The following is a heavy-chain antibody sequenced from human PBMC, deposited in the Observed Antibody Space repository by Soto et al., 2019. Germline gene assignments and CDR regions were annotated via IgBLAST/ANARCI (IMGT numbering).Heavy chain of an antibody. CDR1: GYTFTSYD. CDR3: ARGSDLAVAGINDY. Sequence: GASVKVSCKASGYTFTSYDINWVRQATGQGLEWMGWMNPNSGNTGYAQKFQGRVTMTRNTSISTAYMELSSLRSEDTAVYYCARGSDLAVAGINDYWGQGTLVTVSS. D-gene: IGHD6-19*01. CDR2: MNPNSGNT. J-gene: IGHJ4*02. V-gene: IGHV1-8*01.